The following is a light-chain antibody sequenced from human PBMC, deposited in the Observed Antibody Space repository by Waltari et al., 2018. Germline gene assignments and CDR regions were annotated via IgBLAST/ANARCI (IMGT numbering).Light chain of an antibody. CDR3: SMYMGSGVWV. J-gene: IGLJ3*02. CDR1: SGSVSSTSY. V-gene: IGLV8-61*01. Sequence: QTVVTQEPSLSVSPGGTVPLTCALRSGSVSSTSYSTWYQQTPGQPPRTLVYKGISRSSGVPDRFSGSILGNTAALTITGAQADDESDYYCSMYMGSGVWVFGGGTKLTVL. CDR2: KGI.